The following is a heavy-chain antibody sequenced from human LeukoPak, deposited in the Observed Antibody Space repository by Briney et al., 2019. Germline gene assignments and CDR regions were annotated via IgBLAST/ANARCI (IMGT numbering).Heavy chain of an antibody. V-gene: IGHV4-34*01. Sequence: GSLRLSCAASGFTFSSSWMSWIRQPPGKGLEWIGEINHSGSTNYNPSLKSRVTISVDTSKNQFSLKLSSVTAADTAVYYCARPDYYDSSGEDYWGQGTLVTVSS. CDR1: GFTFSSSW. CDR2: INHSGST. J-gene: IGHJ4*02. D-gene: IGHD3-22*01. CDR3: ARPDYYDSSGEDY.